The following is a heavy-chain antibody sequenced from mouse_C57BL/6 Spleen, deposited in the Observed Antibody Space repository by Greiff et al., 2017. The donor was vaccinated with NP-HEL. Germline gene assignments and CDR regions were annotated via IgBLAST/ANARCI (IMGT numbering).Heavy chain of an antibody. D-gene: IGHD3-3*01. CDR2: IDPSDSYT. Sequence: QVQLQQPGAELVMPGASVKLSCKASGYTFTSYWMHWVKQRPGQGLEWIGEIDPSDSYTNYNQKFKGKSTLTVDKSSSTAYMQRSSRTSEDSAVYDCARGGGPRVDYWGQGTTRT. J-gene: IGHJ2*01. V-gene: IGHV1-69*01. CDR1: GYTFTSYW. CDR3: ARGGGPRVDY.